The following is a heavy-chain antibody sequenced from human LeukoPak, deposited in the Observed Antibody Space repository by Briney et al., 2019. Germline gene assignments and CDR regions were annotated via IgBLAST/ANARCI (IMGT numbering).Heavy chain of an antibody. J-gene: IGHJ4*02. CDR1: GFTFSSYW. Sequence: GGSLRLSCAASGFTFSSYWMSWVRQAPGKGLEWVANIKQDGSEKYYVDSVKGRFTISRDNAKNSLYLQMNSLRAEDTAVYYCARDLYVWGSYRSYYFDYWGQGTPVTVSS. CDR2: IKQDGSEK. CDR3: ARDLYVWGSYRSYYFDY. V-gene: IGHV3-7*01. D-gene: IGHD3-16*02.